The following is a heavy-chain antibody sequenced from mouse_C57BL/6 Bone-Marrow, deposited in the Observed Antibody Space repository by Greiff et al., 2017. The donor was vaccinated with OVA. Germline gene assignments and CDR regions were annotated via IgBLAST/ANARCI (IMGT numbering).Heavy chain of an antibody. CDR2: IDPSDSYT. CDR1: GYTFTSYW. Sequence: QVQLQQPGAELVRPGTSVKLSCKASGYTFTSYWMHWVKQRPGQGLEWIGVIDPSDSYTNYNQKFKGKATLTVDTSSSTAYMQLSSLTSEDSAVYYCGTYYYTTGRDYWGQGTTLTVSS. J-gene: IGHJ2*01. D-gene: IGHD1-1*01. V-gene: IGHV1-59*01. CDR3: GTYYYTTGRDY.